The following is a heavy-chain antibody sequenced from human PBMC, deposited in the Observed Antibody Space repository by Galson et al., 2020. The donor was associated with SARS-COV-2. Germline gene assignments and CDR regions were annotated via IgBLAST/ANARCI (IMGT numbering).Heavy chain of an antibody. CDR1: GFTFSSYA. CDR2: ISGSGGST. CDR3: AKFPRGYQLLAWRGFDP. V-gene: IGHV3-23*01. Sequence: TGGSLRLSCAASGFTFSSYAMSWVRQAPGKGLEWVSAISGSGGSTYYADSVKGRFTISRDNSKNTLYLQMNSLRAEDTAVYYCAKFPRGYQLLAWRGFDPWGQGTLVTVSS. J-gene: IGHJ5*02. D-gene: IGHD2-2*01.